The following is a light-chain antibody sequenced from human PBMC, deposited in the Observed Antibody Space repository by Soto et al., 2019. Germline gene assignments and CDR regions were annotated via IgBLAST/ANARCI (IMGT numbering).Light chain of an antibody. CDR1: QSVSSN. CDR2: GAF. V-gene: IGKV3-15*01. J-gene: IGKJ1*01. CDR3: QQYNDWPLT. Sequence: EIVMTQSPFTLSVSPLERFTLSCRASQSVSSNLAWYQQKPGQAPSLLIYGAFTRATGIPARFSGTGSGTEFTLTISSLQSEDFALYYCQQYNDWPLTFGQGTKVDIK.